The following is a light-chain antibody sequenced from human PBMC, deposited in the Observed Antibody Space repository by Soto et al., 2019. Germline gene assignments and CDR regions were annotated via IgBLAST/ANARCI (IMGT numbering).Light chain of an antibody. CDR3: QSYDSSLSAL. CDR2: GNS. J-gene: IGLJ3*02. Sequence: QPVLTQPPSVYGAPGQRVSISCTGSSSNIGAGYDVHWYQQLPGTAPKLLIYGNSNRPSGVPDRFSGSKSGTSASLAITGLQAEDEADYYCQSYDSSLSALFGGGTMLTVL. V-gene: IGLV1-40*01. CDR1: SSNIGAGYD.